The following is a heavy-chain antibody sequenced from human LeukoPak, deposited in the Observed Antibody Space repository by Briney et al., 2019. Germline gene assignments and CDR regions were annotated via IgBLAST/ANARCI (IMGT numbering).Heavy chain of an antibody. V-gene: IGHV5-10-1*01. J-gene: IGHJ3*02. Sequence: GESLMISCKGSGYIFINYWINWVRHMPGKGREGMGRIVPSDSYTKYSPAFQGHLTISPNKSISTTYLQWSSLKASDIAMYYCARHLFSGSYPRAFDIWGQGTMVTVSS. CDR1: GYIFINYW. CDR3: ARHLFSGSYPRAFDI. CDR2: IVPSDSYT. D-gene: IGHD1-26*01.